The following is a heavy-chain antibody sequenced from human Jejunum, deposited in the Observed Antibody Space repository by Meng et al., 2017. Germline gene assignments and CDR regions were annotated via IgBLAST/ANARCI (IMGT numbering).Heavy chain of an antibody. CDR1: GFTFSTYG. V-gene: IGHV3-23*01. D-gene: IGHD1-1*01. J-gene: IGHJ4*02. CDR3: VKGGTGYYFDS. CDR2: LSSSGAGT. Sequence: GGPLRLSCSASGFTFSTYGMGWVRQAPGKGLTWVSVLSSSGAGTYYADSVKGRFTISRDNSKNTVYLQMNSLRGDDTAIYYCVKGGTGYYFDSWGQGTLVTVSS.